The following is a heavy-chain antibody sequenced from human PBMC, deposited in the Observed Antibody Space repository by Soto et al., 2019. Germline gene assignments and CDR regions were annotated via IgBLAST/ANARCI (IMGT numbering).Heavy chain of an antibody. Sequence: QVQLVQSGAEVKKPGASVKVSCKASGYTFTSYGISWVRQAPGQGLGWMGWISAYNGNTNYAQKLQGRVTMTTDTSTRTADMELRSLRSDDTAVYYCAYTLYGSLGDYYYYGMDVWGQGTTVTVSS. D-gene: IGHD3-10*01. CDR3: AYTLYGSLGDYYYYGMDV. CDR2: ISAYNGNT. J-gene: IGHJ6*02. V-gene: IGHV1-18*01. CDR1: GYTFTSYG.